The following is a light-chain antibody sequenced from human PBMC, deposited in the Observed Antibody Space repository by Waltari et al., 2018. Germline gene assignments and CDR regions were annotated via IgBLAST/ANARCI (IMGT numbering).Light chain of an antibody. J-gene: IGKJ1*01. CDR1: QSVSRT. CDR3: QHYVRLPAT. CDR2: GAS. Sequence: EIVLTQSPGILSLSPGERATLSCRASQSVSRTLAWYQQKPGPAPRLLIYGASTRATGIPDRFSGVRSGTDFSLTISRLGPEDFAVYDCQHYVRLPATFGQGTKVEIK. V-gene: IGKV3-20*01.